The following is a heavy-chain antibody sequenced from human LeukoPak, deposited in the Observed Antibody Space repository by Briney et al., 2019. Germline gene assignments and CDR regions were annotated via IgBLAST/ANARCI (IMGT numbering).Heavy chain of an antibody. V-gene: IGHV4-61*02. CDR1: GGSISSGSYY. Sequence: PSQTLSLTCTVSGGSISSGSYYWSWIRQPAGKGLEWIGRIYTSGSTNYNPSLKSRVTISVDTSKNQFSLKLSSVTAADTAVYYCARVGAAGGYFDYWGQGTLVTVSS. CDR2: IYTSGST. J-gene: IGHJ4*02. CDR3: ARVGAAGGYFDY. D-gene: IGHD6-13*01.